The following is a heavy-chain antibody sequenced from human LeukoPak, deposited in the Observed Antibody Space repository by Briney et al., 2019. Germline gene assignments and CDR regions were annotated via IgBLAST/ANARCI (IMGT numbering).Heavy chain of an antibody. CDR3: ATESGSYYVH. Sequence: GGSLRLSCAASGFTFSDSAMHWVRQASGKGLEWVGRIRSKANSYATGYAAPVKGRFTISRDDSKNTEYLQMNSLKTEDTAVYFCATESGSYYVHWGQGTLVTVSS. V-gene: IGHV3-73*01. D-gene: IGHD1-26*01. J-gene: IGHJ4*02. CDR1: GFTFSDSA. CDR2: IRSKANSYAT.